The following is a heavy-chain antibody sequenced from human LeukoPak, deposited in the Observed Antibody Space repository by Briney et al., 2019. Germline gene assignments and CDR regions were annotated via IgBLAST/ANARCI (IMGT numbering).Heavy chain of an antibody. Sequence: ASVKVSCKASGYTFTSYYMHWVRQAPGQGLEWMGIINPSGGSTSYAQKFQGRVTITADESTSTAYMELSSLRSEDTAVYYCARVRNYYDSSGYYAFDFWGQGTMVTVSS. J-gene: IGHJ3*01. D-gene: IGHD3-22*01. CDR1: GYTFTSYY. V-gene: IGHV1-46*01. CDR2: INPSGGST. CDR3: ARVRNYYDSSGYYAFDF.